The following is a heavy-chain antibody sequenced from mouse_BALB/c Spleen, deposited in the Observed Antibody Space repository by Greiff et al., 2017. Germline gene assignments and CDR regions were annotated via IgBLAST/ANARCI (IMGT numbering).Heavy chain of an antibody. Sequence: EVQGVESGGGLVQPGGSRKLSCAASGFTFSSFGMHWVRQAPEKGLEWVAYISSGSSTIYYADTVKGRFTISRDNPKNTLFLQMTSLRSEDTAVYYCARSEGGYGNPYYAMDYWGQGTSVTVSS. CDR3: ARSEGGYGNPYYAMDY. CDR1: GFTFSSFG. D-gene: IGHD2-1*01. J-gene: IGHJ4*01. CDR2: ISSGSSTI. V-gene: IGHV5-17*02.